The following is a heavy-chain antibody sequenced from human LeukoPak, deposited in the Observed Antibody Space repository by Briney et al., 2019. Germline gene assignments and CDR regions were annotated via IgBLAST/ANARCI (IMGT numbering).Heavy chain of an antibody. D-gene: IGHD3-10*01. CDR2: ISGSGGST. CDR1: GFTFSSYS. V-gene: IGHV3-23*01. CDR3: CSGPHYYYMDV. J-gene: IGHJ6*03. Sequence: GGSLRLSCAASGFTFSSYSMNWVRQAPGKGLEWVSAISGSGGSTYYADSVKGRFTISRDNSKNTLYLQMNSLRAEDTAVYYCCSGPHYYYMDVWGKGTTVTVSS.